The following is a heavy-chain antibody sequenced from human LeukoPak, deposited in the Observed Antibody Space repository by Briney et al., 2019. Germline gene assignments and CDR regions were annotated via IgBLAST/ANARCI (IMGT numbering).Heavy chain of an antibody. Sequence: SETLSLTFTVSGYSISSGYYWGWIRQPPGKGLKWIGTFYHSGSTYYNPSLKSRVTISADTSRNQFSLKLSSVTAADTAVYFCARDQGVLDAFDIWGQGTLVTVSS. J-gene: IGHJ3*02. V-gene: IGHV4-38-2*02. CDR1: GYSISSGYY. CDR3: ARDQGVLDAFDI. D-gene: IGHD2/OR15-2a*01. CDR2: FYHSGST.